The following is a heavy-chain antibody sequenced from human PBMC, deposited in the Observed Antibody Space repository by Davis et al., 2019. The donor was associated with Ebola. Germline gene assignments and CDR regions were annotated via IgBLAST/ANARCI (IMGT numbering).Heavy chain of an antibody. CDR3: AREGYTGYVRISGSYYADY. J-gene: IGHJ4*02. Sequence: GESLKISCAASGFTVSSNYMSWVRQAPGKGLEWVSIIYSGGNTYYADSVKGRFTISRDNAKNSVYLQLNSLTDEDTAVYYCAREGYTGYVRISGSYYADYWGQGTLVTVSS. D-gene: IGHD5-12*01. V-gene: IGHV3-53*01. CDR1: GFTVSSNY. CDR2: IYSGGNT.